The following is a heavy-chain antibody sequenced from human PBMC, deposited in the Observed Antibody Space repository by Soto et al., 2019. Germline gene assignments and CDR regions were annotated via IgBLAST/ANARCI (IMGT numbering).Heavy chain of an antibody. CDR2: IYYSGST. Sequence: QVQLQESGPGLVKPSQTLSLTCTVSGGSISSGDYYWSWIRQPPGKGLEWIGYIYYSGSTYYNPSPRVRVTVSVDTSKTRCSLKLSSVTAPDTAVYYCASLYSSSWYGGGYFDYWGQGTLVTVSS. CDR1: GGSISSGDYY. CDR3: ASLYSSSWYGGGYFDY. V-gene: IGHV4-30-4*01. J-gene: IGHJ4*02. D-gene: IGHD6-13*01.